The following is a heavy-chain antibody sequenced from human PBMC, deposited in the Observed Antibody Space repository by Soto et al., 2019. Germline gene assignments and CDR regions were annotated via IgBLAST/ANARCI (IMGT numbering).Heavy chain of an antibody. J-gene: IGHJ4*02. CDR2: ISYSGNT. Sequence: SETLSLTCTVSGGSISSGGYYWSWIRQPPGKGLEWIGYISYSGNTNYNPSLKSRVTISVDTSKNQFSLKLSSVTAADTAVYSCARIPDYYDSSGYWSPYFDYWGQGTLVTVSS. V-gene: IGHV4-61*08. CDR3: ARIPDYYDSSGYWSPYFDY. D-gene: IGHD3-22*01. CDR1: GGSISSGGYY.